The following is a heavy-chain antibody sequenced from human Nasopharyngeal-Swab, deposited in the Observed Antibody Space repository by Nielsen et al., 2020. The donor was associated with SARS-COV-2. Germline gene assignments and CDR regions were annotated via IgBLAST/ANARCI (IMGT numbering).Heavy chain of an antibody. V-gene: IGHV3-30*18. CDR3: AKEDFFGSSGYYMGPDY. Sequence: GGSLRLFCAASGFTFSSYGMHWVRQAPGKGLEWVAVISYDGSNKYYADSVKGRFTISRDNSKNTLYLQMNSLRAEDTAVYYCAKEDFFGSSGYYMGPDYWGQGTLVTVSS. CDR2: ISYDGSNK. J-gene: IGHJ4*02. D-gene: IGHD3-22*01. CDR1: GFTFSSYG.